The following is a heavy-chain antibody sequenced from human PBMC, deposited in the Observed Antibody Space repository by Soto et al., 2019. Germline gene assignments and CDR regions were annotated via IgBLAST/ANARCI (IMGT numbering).Heavy chain of an antibody. Sequence: EVQLLESGGGLVQPGGSLRLSCTASGVTFTYYAFSWVRQAPGKGLEWVSAISANGQGIYYADSVRGRFTISRDNSKNTVFLHIDSLRAEDTAVYYCAKDRDYPRDQFHYWGQGTLVTVSS. D-gene: IGHD2-2*01. V-gene: IGHV3-23*01. CDR1: GVTFTYYA. J-gene: IGHJ4*02. CDR2: ISANGQGI. CDR3: AKDRDYPRDQFHY.